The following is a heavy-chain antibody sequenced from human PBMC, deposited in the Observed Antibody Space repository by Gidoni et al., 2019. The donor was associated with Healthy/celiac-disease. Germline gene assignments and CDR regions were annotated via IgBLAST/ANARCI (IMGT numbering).Heavy chain of an antibody. J-gene: IGHJ4*02. D-gene: IGHD3-3*01. CDR2: IYTSGST. V-gene: IGHV4-4*07. Sequence: QVQLQESGPGLVKPSETLSLTCTVSGGSISSYYWSWIRQPAGKGLEWIGRIYTSGSTNYNPSLKSRVTMSVDTSKNQFSLKLSSVTAADTAVYYCARDGPDFWSGDPYFDYWGQGTLVTVSS. CDR3: ARDGPDFWSGDPYFDY. CDR1: GGSISSYY.